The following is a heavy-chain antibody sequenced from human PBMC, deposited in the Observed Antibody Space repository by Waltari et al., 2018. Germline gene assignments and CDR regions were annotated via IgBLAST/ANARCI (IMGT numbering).Heavy chain of an antibody. CDR2: ISGSGGST. CDR3: AKGISIDDFWSGYSPTAPFDY. CDR1: GFTFSSYA. J-gene: IGHJ4*02. V-gene: IGHV3-23*01. D-gene: IGHD3-3*01. Sequence: EVQLLESGGGLVQPGGSLRLSCAASGFTFSSYAMSWVLQAPGKGLEWVAAISGSGGSTYYADSVKGRFTISRDNSKNTLYLQMNSLRAEDTAVYYCAKGISIDDFWSGYSPTAPFDYWGQGTLVTVSS.